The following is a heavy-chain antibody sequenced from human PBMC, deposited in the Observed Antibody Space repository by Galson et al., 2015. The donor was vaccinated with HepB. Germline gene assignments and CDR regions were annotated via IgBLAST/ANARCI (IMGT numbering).Heavy chain of an antibody. CDR1: GFIFSSYA. J-gene: IGHJ4*02. Sequence: SLRLSCAASGFIFSSYAMNWVRQVPGKGLEWVATISGRGDTTLYADSVKGRFTISRGNSENTLYLQMNSLRVEDTAVYFCARKFGYFDYWGQGALVTVSA. V-gene: IGHV3-23*01. CDR3: ARKFGYFDY. D-gene: IGHD3-16*01. CDR2: ISGRGDTT.